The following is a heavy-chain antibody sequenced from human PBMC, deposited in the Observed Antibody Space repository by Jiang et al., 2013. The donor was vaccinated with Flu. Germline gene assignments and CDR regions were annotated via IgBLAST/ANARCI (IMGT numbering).Heavy chain of an antibody. Sequence: VQLVESGGGLRQPGGSLRLSCAASGFIFSSYAMSWVRQAPGKGLEWVAAISRSGGSTDYADSVEGRFTISRDNSKNTLYLQMYSLRAEDTAVYYCAKDPGSMETQIDYWGQGTLVTVSS. J-gene: IGHJ4*02. D-gene: IGHD2-2*01. CDR1: GFIFSSYA. V-gene: IGHV3-23*04. CDR2: ISRSGGST. CDR3: AKDPGSMETQIDY.